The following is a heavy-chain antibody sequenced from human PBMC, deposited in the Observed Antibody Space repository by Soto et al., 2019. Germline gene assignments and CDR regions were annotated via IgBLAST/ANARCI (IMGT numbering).Heavy chain of an antibody. CDR1: GFTFSSYG. CDR2: ISYDGSNK. D-gene: IGHD6-19*01. V-gene: IGHV3-30*18. CDR3: SKGLYSSGWSEYFQH. Sequence: QVQLVEYGGGVVQPGRSLRLSCAASGFTFSSYGMHWVRQAPGNGMEWVAVISYDGSNKYYADSVKGRFTISRDNSKNTLYMEMNILRAEDTAVYYWSKGLYSSGWSEYFQHWGQGTLDTVS. J-gene: IGHJ1*01.